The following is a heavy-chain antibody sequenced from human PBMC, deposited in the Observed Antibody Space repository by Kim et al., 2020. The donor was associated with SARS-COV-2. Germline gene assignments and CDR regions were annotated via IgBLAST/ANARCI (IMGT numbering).Heavy chain of an antibody. Sequence: GGSLRLSCAASGFSFDDYAMHWVRQAPGKGLEWVSGISWNSGSIGYADSVKGRFTISRDNGKNSLYLQMNSLRAEDTALYYCAKDTFYLSGNYGYGMDV. D-gene: IGHD3-16*01. J-gene: IGHJ6*01. CDR3: AKDTFYLSGNYGYGMDV. CDR2: ISWNSGSI. V-gene: IGHV3-9*01. CDR1: GFSFDDYA.